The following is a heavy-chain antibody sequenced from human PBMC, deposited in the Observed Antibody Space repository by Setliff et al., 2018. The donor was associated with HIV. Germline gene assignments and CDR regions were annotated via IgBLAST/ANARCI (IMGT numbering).Heavy chain of an antibody. CDR2: INPTGGST. Sequence: ASVKVSCKTSGYSFTNHYMHWVRQAPGQGLEWMGVINPTGGSTRNTQEFQGRVAMTRDTSTSKVYMELSSLRSEDTAVYYCASAGAWQRNALDIWGQGTMVTVSS. D-gene: IGHD5-12*01. V-gene: IGHV1-46*01. J-gene: IGHJ3*02. CDR1: GYSFTNHY. CDR3: ASAGAWQRNALDI.